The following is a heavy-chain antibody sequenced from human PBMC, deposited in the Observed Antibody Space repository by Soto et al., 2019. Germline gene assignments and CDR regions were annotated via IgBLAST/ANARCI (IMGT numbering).Heavy chain of an antibody. CDR2: IYWDDDK. D-gene: IGHD4-17*01. J-gene: IGHJ4*02. CDR3: TRLTDKVTTK. V-gene: IGHV2-5*02. Sequence: QITLKESGPTVVKPTQTLTLTCTFSGFSFTSGVGVGWIRQSPGMALEWLSLIYWDDDKRYSPSLKSRLSITKDTSKNQAVLRVTNMAPVDTATYYCTRLTDKVTTKWGQGILVTVSS. CDR1: GFSFTSGVG.